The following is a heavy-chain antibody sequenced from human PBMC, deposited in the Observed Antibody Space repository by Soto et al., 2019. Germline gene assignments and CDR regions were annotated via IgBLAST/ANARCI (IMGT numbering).Heavy chain of an antibody. CDR1: GFNFADYA. V-gene: IGHV3-49*04. CDR2: IRAKAHGGTT. CDR3: NRAYSSSTLDY. D-gene: IGHD6-13*01. J-gene: IGHJ4*02. Sequence: PGGSLRLSCTASGFNFADYAVHWVRQVPGKGLEWVSFIRAKAHGGTTDYAASVKGRFTISRDDSKSIAYLQMNSLKTEDTALYYCNRAYSSSTLDYWGQGDRVTVSS.